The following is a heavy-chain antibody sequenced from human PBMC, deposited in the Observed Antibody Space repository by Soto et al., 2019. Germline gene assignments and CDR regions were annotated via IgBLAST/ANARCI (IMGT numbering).Heavy chain of an antibody. Sequence: EVQLVESGGGLIQPGGSLRLICAASGLSVTANYMTWVRQAPGKGLEWVSIIYRGGGTYYGDSLKGRAIISRDGSRNLLFLQMNSLTAEEAGVYYSARRADSATFDIWGRGTVGNVSS. CDR2: IYRGGGT. D-gene: IGHD3-22*01. CDR1: GLSVTANY. V-gene: IGHV3-53*01. CDR3: ARRADSATFDI. J-gene: IGHJ3*02.